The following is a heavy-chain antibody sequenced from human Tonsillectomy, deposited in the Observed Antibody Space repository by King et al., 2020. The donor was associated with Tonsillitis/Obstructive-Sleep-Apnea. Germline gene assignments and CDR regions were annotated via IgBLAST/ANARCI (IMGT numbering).Heavy chain of an antibody. V-gene: IGHV1-2*02. D-gene: IGHD3-10*01. CDR1: GYSFTDYY. Sequence: QLVQSGAEVKKPGASVKVSCKASGYSFTDYYIHWVRQAPGQGLEWMGWINPNGGGTNYAQKFQGRVAMTRDTSLTTAYMELRRLRSDDTAVYYCARDLYYSGSGSYGCGIDVWGQGTTVTVSS. J-gene: IGHJ6*02. CDR2: INPNGGGT. CDR3: ARDLYYSGSGSYGCGIDV.